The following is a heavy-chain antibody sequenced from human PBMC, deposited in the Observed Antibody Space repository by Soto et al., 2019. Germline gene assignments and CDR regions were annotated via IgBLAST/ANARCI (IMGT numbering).Heavy chain of an antibody. D-gene: IGHD3-3*01. J-gene: IGHJ6*02. Sequence: SGPTLVNPTQTLTLTCTFSGFSLSTSGVGVGWIRQPPGKALEWLALIYWDDDKRYSPSLKSRLTITKDTSKNQVVLTMTNMDPVDTATYYCAYTTLLGGRFLEWDDPYYYGMDVWGQET. V-gene: IGHV2-5*02. CDR3: AYTTLLGGRFLEWDDPYYYGMDV. CDR1: GFSLSTSGVG. CDR2: IYWDDDK.